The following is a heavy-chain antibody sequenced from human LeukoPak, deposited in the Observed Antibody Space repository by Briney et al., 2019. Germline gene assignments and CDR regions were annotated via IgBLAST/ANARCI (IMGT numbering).Heavy chain of an antibody. CDR1: GDSISSNY. CDR3: ARRSMVRTVGYYYGMDV. CDR2: IYYSGSA. J-gene: IGHJ6*02. D-gene: IGHD4/OR15-4a*01. Sequence: SETLSLTCTVSGDSISSNYWNWIRQPPGKGLEWIGSIYYSGSANYNPSLKSRATISVDTSKKQFSLKLSSVTAADTAVYYCARRSMVRTVGYYYGMDVWGQGTTVTVSS. V-gene: IGHV4-59*08.